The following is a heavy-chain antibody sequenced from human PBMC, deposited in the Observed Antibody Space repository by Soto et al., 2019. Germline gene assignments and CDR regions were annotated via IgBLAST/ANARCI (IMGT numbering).Heavy chain of an antibody. D-gene: IGHD3-10*01. V-gene: IGHV1-69*02. CDR1: GGTFSSYT. CDR2: IIPILGIA. Sequence: QVQLVQSGAEVKKPGSSVKVSCKASGGTFSSYTISWVRQAPGQGLEWMGRIIPILGIANYAQKFQGRVTITADKSTSTAYMELSSLRSEDTAVYYCARGYYCGSGSYSGKDYWGQGTLVTVSS. J-gene: IGHJ4*02. CDR3: ARGYYCGSGSYSGKDY.